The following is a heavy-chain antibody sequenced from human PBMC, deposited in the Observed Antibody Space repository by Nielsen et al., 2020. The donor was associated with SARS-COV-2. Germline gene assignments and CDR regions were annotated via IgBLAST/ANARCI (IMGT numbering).Heavy chain of an antibody. CDR2: INDSGYT. Sequence: SETLSLTCGVYSGAFSDYRWTWVRQSPGKGLEWIGEINDSGYTNYNPSLKSRVTISVDTSKNQFSLKLSSVTAADTAVYYCARTCCSSTSCYPSYYYYYYGMDVWGQGTTVTVSS. J-gene: IGHJ6*02. CDR1: SGAFSDYR. V-gene: IGHV4-34*01. D-gene: IGHD2-2*01. CDR3: ARTCCSSTSCYPSYYYYYYGMDV.